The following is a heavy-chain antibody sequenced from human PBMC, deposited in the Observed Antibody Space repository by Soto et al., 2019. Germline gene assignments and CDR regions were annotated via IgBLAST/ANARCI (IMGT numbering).Heavy chain of an antibody. CDR2: ISGKNGNT. D-gene: IGHD2-15*01. Sequence: QVQLVQSGVEVKKPGASVKVSCKASGYTFISHGISWVRQAPEQGLEWMGWISGKNGNTNYAQKLQGRVTLTTDTSTCTAYMELRSLISDDTAVYYCARVSSSIVVVPDYGMDVWGQGTTVTVSS. J-gene: IGHJ6*02. CDR3: ARVSSSIVVVPDYGMDV. V-gene: IGHV1-18*04. CDR1: GYTFISHG.